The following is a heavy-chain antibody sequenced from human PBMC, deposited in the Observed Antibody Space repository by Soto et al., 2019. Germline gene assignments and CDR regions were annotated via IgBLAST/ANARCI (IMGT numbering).Heavy chain of an antibody. J-gene: IGHJ4*02. Sequence: ASVKVSCKASGGTFSSYAISWVRQAPGQGLEWMGGIIPIFGTANYAQKFQGRVTITADESTSTAYMELSSLRSEDTAVYYCAREGYYDSSGDRHFDYWGQGTLVTVSS. CDR3: AREGYYDSSGDRHFDY. CDR2: IIPIFGTA. V-gene: IGHV1-69*13. CDR1: GGTFSSYA. D-gene: IGHD3-22*01.